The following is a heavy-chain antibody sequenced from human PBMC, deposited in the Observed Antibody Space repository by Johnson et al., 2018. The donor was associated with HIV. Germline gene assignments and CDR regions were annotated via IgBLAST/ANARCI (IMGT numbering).Heavy chain of an antibody. CDR3: ARAFSDYGDYGRCAFDI. V-gene: IGHV3-30*03. D-gene: IGHD4-17*01. CDR1: GFTFSSYG. J-gene: IGHJ3*02. Sequence: QMQLVESGGGVVQPGRSLRLSCAASGFTFSSYGMHWVRHAPGKGLEWVAVISYDGSNKYYADSVKGRFTISRDNSKNTLYLQMNSLRAEDTALYYCARAFSDYGDYGRCAFDIWGQGTMVTVSS. CDR2: ISYDGSNK.